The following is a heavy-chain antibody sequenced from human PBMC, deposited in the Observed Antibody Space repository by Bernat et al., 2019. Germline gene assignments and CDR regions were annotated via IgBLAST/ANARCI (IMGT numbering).Heavy chain of an antibody. CDR3: AREGTRGAFDY. J-gene: IGHJ4*02. V-gene: IGHV3-13*01. CDR1: GFTFSSYD. Sequence: EVQLVESGGGLVQPGGSLRLSCAASGFTFSSYDMHWVRQATGKGLEWVSAIGTAGDTYYPGSVKGRFTISRENAKNSLYLQMNSLRAGDTAVYYCAREGTRGAFDYWGQGILVTVSS. CDR2: IGTAGDT.